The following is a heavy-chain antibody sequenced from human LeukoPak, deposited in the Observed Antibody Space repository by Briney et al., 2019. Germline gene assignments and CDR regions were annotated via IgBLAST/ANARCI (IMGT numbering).Heavy chain of an antibody. CDR3: ARGPTNSGFDP. D-gene: IGHD1-1*01. CDR1: GFTFSSYG. CDR2: ISTDSNTI. V-gene: IGHV3-48*01. J-gene: IGHJ5*02. Sequence: GGSLRLSCAASGFTFSSYGMNWVRQAPGKGLEWVSYISTDSNTIYYADSVKGRFTISRDNAKNSLYLQMNSLRAEDTAVYFCARGPTNSGFDPWGQGTLVTVSS.